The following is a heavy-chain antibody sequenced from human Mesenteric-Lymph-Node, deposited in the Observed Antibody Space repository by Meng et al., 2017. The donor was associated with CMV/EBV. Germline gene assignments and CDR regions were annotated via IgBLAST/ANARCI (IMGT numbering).Heavy chain of an antibody. CDR2: ISSSSSYT. V-gene: IGHV3-11*06. CDR1: FSCYY. J-gene: IGHJ5*02. CDR3: AKDGAYGSGSYYKSWFDP. Sequence: FSCYYMSWIRQAPGKGLEWVSYISSSSSYTNYADSVKGRFTISRDNAKNSLYLQMNSLRAEDTAVYYCAKDGAYGSGSYYKSWFDPWGQGTLVTVFS. D-gene: IGHD3-10*01.